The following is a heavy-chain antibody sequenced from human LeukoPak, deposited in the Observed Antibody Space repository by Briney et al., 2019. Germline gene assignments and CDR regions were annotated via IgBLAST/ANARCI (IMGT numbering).Heavy chain of an antibody. J-gene: IGHJ4*02. V-gene: IGHV3-11*04. Sequence: GGSLRLSCEASGFTFSDYYMSWIRQAPGKGLGWLSYISSGGSNIYYADSVKGRFTISRDNAKNTLYLQMNSLSAEDTAVYYCARDSGGYPGHFDYWGQGTLVTVSS. CDR1: GFTFSDYY. CDR2: ISSGGSNI. CDR3: ARDSGGYPGHFDY. D-gene: IGHD1-26*01.